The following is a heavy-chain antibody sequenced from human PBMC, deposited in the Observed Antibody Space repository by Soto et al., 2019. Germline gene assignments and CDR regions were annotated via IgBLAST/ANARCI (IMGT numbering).Heavy chain of an antibody. D-gene: IGHD2-15*01. V-gene: IGHV3-30*03. CDR2: ISYDGSDK. J-gene: IGHJ4*02. CDR3: ARDYCSGGSCYDHGFNY. Sequence: GGSLRLSCAASGFTFSSYGMHWVRQAPGKGLEWVAVISYDGSDKYYRDSVKGRFTISRDISKNTLYLQMDSLRAEDTAVYYCARDYCSGGSCYDHGFNYWGQGTLVTVSS. CDR1: GFTFSSYG.